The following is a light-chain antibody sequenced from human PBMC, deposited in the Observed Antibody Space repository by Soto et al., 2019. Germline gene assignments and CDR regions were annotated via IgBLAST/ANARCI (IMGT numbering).Light chain of an antibody. CDR1: QSVATN. J-gene: IGKJ2*01. V-gene: IGKV3-15*01. CDR2: GAS. Sequence: EIVMTQSPATLSVCPGERATLSCRASQSVATNLAWYQQKPGQSPRLLIYGASTRATGIPAGFSGDGSGTEFTLTISSLQSEDFAVYFCQQYNKWPYTFGQGTKLEIK. CDR3: QQYNKWPYT.